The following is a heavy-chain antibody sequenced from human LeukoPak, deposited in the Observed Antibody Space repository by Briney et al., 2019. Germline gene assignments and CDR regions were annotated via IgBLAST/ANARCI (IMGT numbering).Heavy chain of an antibody. V-gene: IGHV3-30-3*01. CDR2: ISYDGTNK. CDR1: GFTFSTYA. Sequence: GRSLRLSCAASGFTFSTYAMHWVRQAPGKGLEWVAFISYDGTNKYCADSVKGRFTISRDNSKNTLYLQMNSLRAEDTALYYCAREILTGYAFDTWGQGTMVTVSS. CDR3: AREILTGYAFDT. D-gene: IGHD7-27*01. J-gene: IGHJ3*02.